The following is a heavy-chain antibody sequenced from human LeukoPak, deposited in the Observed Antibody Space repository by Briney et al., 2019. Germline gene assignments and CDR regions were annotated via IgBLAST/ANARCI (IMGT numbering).Heavy chain of an antibody. D-gene: IGHD6-13*01. Sequence: SETLSLTCAVYGGSFSGYYWSWIRQPPGKGLEWIGEINHSGSTNFNPSLKSRVTISVDTSKNQFSLKLSSVTAADTAVYYCAREGLTAAGGFDYWGQGTLVTVSS. J-gene: IGHJ4*02. CDR1: GGSFSGYY. CDR3: AREGLTAAGGFDY. V-gene: IGHV4-34*01. CDR2: INHSGST.